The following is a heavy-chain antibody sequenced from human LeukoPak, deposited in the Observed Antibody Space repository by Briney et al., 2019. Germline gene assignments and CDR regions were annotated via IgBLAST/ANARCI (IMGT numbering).Heavy chain of an antibody. V-gene: IGHV1-69*13. D-gene: IGHD6-19*01. CDR3: ARDHRTQWLPRSRRYYYYGMDV. CDR2: IIPIFGTA. Sequence: SVKVSCKASGGTFISYAISWVRQAPGQGLEWMGGIIPIFGTANYAQKFQGRVTITADESTSTAYMELSSLRSEDTAVYYCARDHRTQWLPRSRRYYYYGMDVWGQGTTVTVSS. CDR1: GGTFISYA. J-gene: IGHJ6*02.